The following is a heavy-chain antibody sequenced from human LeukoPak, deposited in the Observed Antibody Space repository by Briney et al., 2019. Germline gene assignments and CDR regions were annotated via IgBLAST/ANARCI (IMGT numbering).Heavy chain of an antibody. CDR1: GGSISSGSYY. D-gene: IGHD5-12*01. V-gene: IGHV4-61*02. CDR2: VYRGGTA. J-gene: IGHJ4*03. CDR3: ARDEGRGYRGKIDY. Sequence: PSQTLSLTCTVSGGSISSGSYYWSWIRQPAGKGLEWIGSVYRGGTAYYNAALKSRVTISLDTSKNQFSLKMNSVTAADTAVYFCARDEGRGYRGKIDYWGHGTLVTVSS.